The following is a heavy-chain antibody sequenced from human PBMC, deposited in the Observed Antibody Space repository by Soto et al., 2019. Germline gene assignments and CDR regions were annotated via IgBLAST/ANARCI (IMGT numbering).Heavy chain of an antibody. CDR2: IYYSGST. D-gene: IGHD3-3*01. Sequence: PSETLSLTCTVSGGSISSSSYYWGWIRQPPGKGLEWIGSIYYSGSTYYNPSLKSRVTISVDTSKNQFSLKLSSVTAADTAVYYCARQTFLQSDFWSGYYTNWFDPWGQGTLVTVS. J-gene: IGHJ5*02. V-gene: IGHV4-39*01. CDR3: ARQTFLQSDFWSGYYTNWFDP. CDR1: GGSISSSSYY.